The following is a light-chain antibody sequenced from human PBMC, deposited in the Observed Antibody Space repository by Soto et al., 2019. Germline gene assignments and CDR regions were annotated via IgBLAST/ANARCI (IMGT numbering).Light chain of an antibody. Sequence: EIVMTQSPATLSVSPGERATLSCRASQSVSSNLAWYQQKPGHAPRLLIYGASTRATGIPARFSGSGSGTEFTLTISSLQSADFAVYYCQQYNTWRTFGQGTKLEIK. CDR3: QQYNTWRT. J-gene: IGKJ2*02. CDR1: QSVSSN. V-gene: IGKV3-15*01. CDR2: GAS.